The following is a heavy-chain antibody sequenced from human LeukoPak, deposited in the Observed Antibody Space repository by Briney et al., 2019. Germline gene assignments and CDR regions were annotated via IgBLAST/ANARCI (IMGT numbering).Heavy chain of an antibody. Sequence: ASVKVSCKASGYTFTGYYMHWVRQAPGQGLEWMGWINPNSGGTNYAQKFQGRVTMTRDTSISTAYMELSRLRSDDTAVYYCARDVGKTANCYYYYMDVWGKGTTVTVSS. CDR1: GYTFTGYY. V-gene: IGHV1-2*02. CDR3: ARDVGKTANCYYYYMDV. CDR2: INPNSGGT. J-gene: IGHJ6*03. D-gene: IGHD5-24*01.